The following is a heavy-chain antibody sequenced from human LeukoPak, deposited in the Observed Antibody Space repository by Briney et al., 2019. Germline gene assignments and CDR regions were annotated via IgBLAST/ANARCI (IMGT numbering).Heavy chain of an antibody. CDR3: ATRRGPYMDV. Sequence: PGGPLTLPCAASGLSFSSYGMHWVRHAPGKALEWVAFIRYDGSNKYYADSVKGRFTISRDNSKNTLYLQMNRLRAEDTAVYYCATRRGPYMDVWGKGSTVTVSS. CDR2: IRYDGSNK. CDR1: GLSFSSYG. J-gene: IGHJ6*03. D-gene: IGHD3-10*01. V-gene: IGHV3-30*02.